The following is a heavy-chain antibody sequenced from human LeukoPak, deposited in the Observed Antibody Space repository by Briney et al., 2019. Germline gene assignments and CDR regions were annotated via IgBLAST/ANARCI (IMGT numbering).Heavy chain of an antibody. CDR3: ARVGGTMVRGVIIWFDP. V-gene: IGHV4-39*07. J-gene: IGHJ5*02. Sequence: SETLSLTWTVSGGSIRSSSYYWGWIRQPPGKGLEWIGSIYYSGSTYYNPSLKSRVTISVDTSKNQFSLKLSSVTAADTAVYYCARVGGTMVRGVIIWFDPWGQGTLVTVSS. CDR2: IYYSGST. CDR1: GGSIRSSSYY. D-gene: IGHD3-10*01.